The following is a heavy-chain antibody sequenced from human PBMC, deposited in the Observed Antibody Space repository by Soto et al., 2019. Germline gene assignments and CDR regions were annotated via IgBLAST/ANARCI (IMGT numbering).Heavy chain of an antibody. V-gene: IGHV4-38-2*02. D-gene: IGHD2-2*01. J-gene: IGHJ5*02. CDR1: GYSISSGYY. Sequence: SETLSLTCAVSGYSISSGYYWGWIRQPPGKGLEWIGSIYHSGSTYYNPSLKSRVTISVDTSKNQFSLKLSPVTAADTAVYYCARDGTLYCSSTSCYPWFDPWGQGTLVTV. CDR3: ARDGTLYCSSTSCYPWFDP. CDR2: IYHSGST.